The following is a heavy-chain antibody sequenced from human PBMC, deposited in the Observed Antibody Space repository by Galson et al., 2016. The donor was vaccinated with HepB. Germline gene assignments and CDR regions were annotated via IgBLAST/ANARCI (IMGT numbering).Heavy chain of an antibody. J-gene: IGHJ4*02. CDR3: ARAEANWDGGGDNYIDS. D-gene: IGHD7-27*01. CDR1: GDSVSNINVA. CDR2: TYYRSKWWH. Sequence: CAISGDSVSNINVAWNWIRQSPSRGLEWLGRTYYRSKWWHTYAVSMKSRTTINPDTFKNQFSLQLNSVTPEDTAVYYCARAEANWDGGGDNYIDSWGQGILVTVSS. V-gene: IGHV6-1*01.